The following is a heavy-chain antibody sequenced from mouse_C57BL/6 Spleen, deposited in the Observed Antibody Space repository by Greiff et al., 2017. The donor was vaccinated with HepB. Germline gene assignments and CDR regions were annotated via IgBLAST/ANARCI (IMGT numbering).Heavy chain of an antibody. Sequence: QVQLKESGPELVKPGASVKLSCKASGYTFTSYYINWVKQRPGQGLEWIGWIYPRDGSTKYNEKFKGKATLTVDTSSSTAYMELHSLTSEDSAVYFCASGTRDAMDYWGQGTSVTVSS. CDR2: IYPRDGST. CDR3: ASGTRDAMDY. V-gene: IGHV1-85*01. CDR1: GYTFTSYY. J-gene: IGHJ4*01. D-gene: IGHD4-1*01.